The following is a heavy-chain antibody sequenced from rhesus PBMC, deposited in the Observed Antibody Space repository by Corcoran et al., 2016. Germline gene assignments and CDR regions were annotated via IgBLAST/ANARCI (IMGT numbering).Heavy chain of an antibody. V-gene: IGHV4-169*01. CDR3: ARVSDFSFDY. CDR2: FYGSGTST. J-gene: IGHJ4*01. CDR1: GVPTSSSY. Sequence: QLQLQESGPGLVKPSETLSLTCAVSGVPTSSSYWSWIRQAPGKGLEWIGYFYGSGTSTNYNPSLKSRVTLSVDTSKNQLSLKLSSVTAADTAVYYCARVSDFSFDYWGQGVLVTVSS. D-gene: IGHD6-25*01.